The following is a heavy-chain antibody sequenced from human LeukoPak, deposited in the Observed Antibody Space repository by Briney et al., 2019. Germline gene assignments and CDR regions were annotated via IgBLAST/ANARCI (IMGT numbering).Heavy chain of an antibody. V-gene: IGHV4-59*01. J-gene: IGHJ5*02. CDR1: GGSISSYY. Sequence: SETLSLTCTVSGGSISSYYWSWIRQPPGKGLEWIGYIYYSGSTNYNPSLKSRVTISVDTSKNQFSLKLSSVTAADTAVYYCARGRGVLPLSTNWFDPWGQGTLVTVSS. D-gene: IGHD2/OR15-2a*01. CDR2: IYYSGST. CDR3: ARGRGVLPLSTNWFDP.